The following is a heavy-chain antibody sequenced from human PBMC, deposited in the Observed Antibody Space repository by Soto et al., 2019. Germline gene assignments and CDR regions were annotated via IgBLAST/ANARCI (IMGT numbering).Heavy chain of an antibody. CDR2: IHAGDGNT. V-gene: IGHV1-3*01. CDR1: GYTFTNYA. D-gene: IGHD3-16*01. J-gene: IGHJ1*01. CDR3: AFGTDYFHY. Sequence: ASVKVSCKAAGYTFTNYARHWVLQAPGQRPEWMGWIHAGDGNTKFSQNFQGRVTFTRDTSANTAYMELSSLRSEDTAVYYCAFGTDYFHYWGQGTLVTVSS.